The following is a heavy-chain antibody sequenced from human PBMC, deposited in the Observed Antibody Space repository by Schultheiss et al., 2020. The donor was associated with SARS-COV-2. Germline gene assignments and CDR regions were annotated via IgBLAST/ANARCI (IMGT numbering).Heavy chain of an antibody. CDR2: INHSGST. CDR1: GGSFSGYY. D-gene: IGHD2-2*01. J-gene: IGHJ5*02. V-gene: IGHV4-34*01. CDR3: ARGGIVVVPAATRRYSSSGWFDP. Sequence: SETLSLTCAVYGGSFSGYYWSWIRQPPGKGLEWIGEINHSGSTNYNPSLKSRVTMSVDTSKNQFSLKLSSVTAADTAVYYCARGGIVVVPAATRRYSSSGWFDPWGQGTLVTVSS.